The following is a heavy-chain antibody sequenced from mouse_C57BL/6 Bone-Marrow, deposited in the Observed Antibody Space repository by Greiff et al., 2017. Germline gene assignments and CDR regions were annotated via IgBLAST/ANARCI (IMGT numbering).Heavy chain of an antibody. D-gene: IGHD1-1*01. V-gene: IGHV1-69*01. J-gene: IGHJ4*01. CDR3: VRTVVGARDY. Sequence: VQLQQPGAGLVMPGPSVKLSCKASGYTFTSYWFHWVKQRPGQGLEWIGEIDPSDSYPNYNQQFKGKSTLTVDKASSPAYMQLSSRTAEDSAVYDCVRTVVGARDYWGQGTSVTGAS. CDR2: IDPSDSYP. CDR1: GYTFTSYW.